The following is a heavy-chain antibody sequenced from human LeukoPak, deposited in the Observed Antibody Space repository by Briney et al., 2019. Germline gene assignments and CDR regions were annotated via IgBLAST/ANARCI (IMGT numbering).Heavy chain of an antibody. D-gene: IGHD6-19*01. CDR1: GGSISSSSYY. V-gene: IGHV4-30-4*08. J-gene: IGHJ3*02. CDR2: IYYSGST. Sequence: SETLSLTCTVSGGSISSSSYYWGWIRQPPGKGLEWIGYIYYSGSTYYNPSLKSRVTISVDTSKNQFSLKLSSVTAADTAVYYCARVSSGWYRGAFDIWGQGTMVTVSS. CDR3: ARVSSGWYRGAFDI.